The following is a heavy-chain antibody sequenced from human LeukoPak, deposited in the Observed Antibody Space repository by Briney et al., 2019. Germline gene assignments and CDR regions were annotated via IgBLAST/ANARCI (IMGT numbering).Heavy chain of an antibody. Sequence: SETLSLTCTVSGGSISSYYWSWIRQPPGKGLEWIGYIYYSGSTNYNPSLKSRVTISVDTSKNQFSLKLSSVTAADTAVYYCARGGYSYRFWFDPWGQGTLVTVSS. CDR1: GGSISSYY. CDR2: IYYSGST. J-gene: IGHJ5*02. CDR3: ARGGYSYRFWFDP. V-gene: IGHV4-59*08. D-gene: IGHD5-18*01.